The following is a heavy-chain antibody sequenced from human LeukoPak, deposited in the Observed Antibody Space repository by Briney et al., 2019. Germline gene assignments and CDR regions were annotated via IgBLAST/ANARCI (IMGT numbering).Heavy chain of an antibody. D-gene: IGHD6-13*01. CDR1: GYTFTSYA. Sequence: ASVKASCKASGYTFTSYAMHWVRQAPGQRLEWMGWINAGNGNTKYSQKFQGRVTITRDTSASTAHMELSSLRSEDTAVYYCARESNWSAQDYWGQGTLVTVSS. CDR2: INAGNGNT. J-gene: IGHJ4*02. CDR3: ARESNWSAQDY. V-gene: IGHV1-3*01.